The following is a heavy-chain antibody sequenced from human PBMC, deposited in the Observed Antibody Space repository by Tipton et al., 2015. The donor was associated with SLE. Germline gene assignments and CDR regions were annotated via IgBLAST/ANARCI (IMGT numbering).Heavy chain of an antibody. V-gene: IGHV4-59*08. Sequence: TLSLTCTVSGGSISSYYWSWIRQPPGKGLEWIGYIYYSGSTNYNPSLKSRVTISVDTSKNQFSLKLSSVTAADTALYYCASLGDWYFDLWGRGTLVTVSS. D-gene: IGHD3-10*01. CDR1: GGSISSYY. J-gene: IGHJ2*01. CDR2: IYYSGST. CDR3: ASLGDWYFDL.